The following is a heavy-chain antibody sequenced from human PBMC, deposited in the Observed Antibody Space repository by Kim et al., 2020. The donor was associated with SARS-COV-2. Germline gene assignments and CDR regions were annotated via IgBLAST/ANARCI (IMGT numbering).Heavy chain of an antibody. Sequence: GGSLRLSCAASGFTFSNAWMSWVRQAPGKGLEWVGRIKSKTDGGTTDYAAPVKGRFTISRDDSKNTLYLQMNSLKTEDTAVYYCTTDRVVVTATHRNYYYYGMDVWGQGTTVTVSS. V-gene: IGHV3-15*01. CDR1: GFTFSNAW. CDR3: TTDRVVVTATHRNYYYYGMDV. CDR2: IKSKTDGGTT. D-gene: IGHD2-21*02. J-gene: IGHJ6*02.